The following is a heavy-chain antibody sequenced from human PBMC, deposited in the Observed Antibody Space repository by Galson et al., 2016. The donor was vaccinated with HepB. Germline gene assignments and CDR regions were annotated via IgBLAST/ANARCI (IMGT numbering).Heavy chain of an antibody. Sequence: SVKVSCKASGYTFPTFGINWLRQAPGQGPEWMAWTSITGNTETAQKFQGRLTMTTDTSATTAYMELTSLRSDDTAVYYCARDFRTGDGGGETCYHGLAHWGQGTLVTVST. D-gene: IGHD2-21*01. J-gene: IGHJ4*02. CDR3: ARDFRTGDGGGETCYHGLAH. CDR2: TSITGNT. CDR1: GYTFPTFG. V-gene: IGHV1-18*01.